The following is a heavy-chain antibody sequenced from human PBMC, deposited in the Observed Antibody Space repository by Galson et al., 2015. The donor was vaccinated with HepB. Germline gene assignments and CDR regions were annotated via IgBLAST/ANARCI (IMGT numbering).Heavy chain of an antibody. V-gene: IGHV2-70*11. Sequence: PALVKPTQTLTLTCTFSGFSLSTSGMCVSWIRQPPGKALEWLARIDWDDDKYYSTSLKTRLTISKDTSKNQVVLTMTNMDPVDTATYYCARDYYGSGSYLAFDYYGMDVWGQGTTVTVSS. CDR2: IDWDDDK. CDR1: GFSLSTSGMC. CDR3: ARDYYGSGSYLAFDYYGMDV. J-gene: IGHJ6*02. D-gene: IGHD3-10*01.